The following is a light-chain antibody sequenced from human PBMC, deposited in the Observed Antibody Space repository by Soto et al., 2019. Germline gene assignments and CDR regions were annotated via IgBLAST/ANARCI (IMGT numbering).Light chain of an antibody. CDR2: GVF. Sequence: ETVLTQSPGTVSLSPGERATLSCTTSQSGRSNYFAWYQQNAGQAPRPLIYGVFSRATGIPDRFSGSGPGTSFTLTISGLEPEHSAVDACQHYDGSPRTFDQGTKLQI. CDR3: QHYDGSPRT. V-gene: IGKV3-20*01. CDR1: QSGRSNY. J-gene: IGKJ2*01.